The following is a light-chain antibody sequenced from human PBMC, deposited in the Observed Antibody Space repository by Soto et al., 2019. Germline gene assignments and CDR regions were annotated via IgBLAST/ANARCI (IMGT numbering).Light chain of an antibody. CDR2: DVT. CDR1: AVTVVILT. V-gene: IGLV2-14*03. J-gene: IGLJ2*01. CDR3: SSYSSSTTHVL. Sequence: QSALTQPASVSGSPDGRAPSPALEAAVTVVILTMSPGTNATQAEPPNSSFYDVTNRPSGVSYRFSASKSGRTASLTISGLQAEDEADYYCSSYSSSTTHVLFGGGTKVTVL.